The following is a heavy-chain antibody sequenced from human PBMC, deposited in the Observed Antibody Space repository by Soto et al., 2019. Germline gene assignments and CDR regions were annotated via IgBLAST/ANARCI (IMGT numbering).Heavy chain of an antibody. V-gene: IGHV1-69*13. Sequence: ASVKVSCKASGGTFSSYAISWVRQAPGQGLEWMGGIIPIFGTANYAQKFQGRVTITADESTSTAYMELSSLRSEDTAVYYCARDGYSYGPYYYYYGMDVWGQGTTVTAP. CDR3: ARDGYSYGPYYYYYGMDV. J-gene: IGHJ6*02. CDR2: IIPIFGTA. D-gene: IGHD5-18*01. CDR1: GGTFSSYA.